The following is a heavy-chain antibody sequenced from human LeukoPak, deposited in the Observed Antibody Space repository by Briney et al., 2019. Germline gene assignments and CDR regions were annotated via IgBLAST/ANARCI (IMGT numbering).Heavy chain of an antibody. V-gene: IGHV5-51*01. J-gene: IGHJ4*02. CDR2: IYPGDSDT. D-gene: IGHD5-12*01. CDR3: ARGPPRGYSGYDYLGHFDY. CDR1: GYSFTSHW. Sequence: GESLKISCKGSGYSFTSHWIGWVRQMPGKGLEWMGIIYPGDSDTRYSPSFQGQVTISADKSISTAYLQWSSLKASDTAMYYCARGPPRGYSGYDYLGHFDYWGQGTLVTVSS.